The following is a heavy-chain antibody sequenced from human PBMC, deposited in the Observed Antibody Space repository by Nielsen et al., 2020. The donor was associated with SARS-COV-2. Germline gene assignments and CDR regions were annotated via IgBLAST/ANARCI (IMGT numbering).Heavy chain of an antibody. J-gene: IGHJ4*02. Sequence: ASVKVSCKASGYTFTSYAMHWVRQAPGQRLEWMGWINAGNGNTKYSQKFQGRVTITRDTSASTAYMELSSLRSEDTAVYYCARVGYCSDGSCPLDYWGQGTLVTVSS. CDR3: ARVGYCSDGSCPLDY. CDR2: INAGNGNT. D-gene: IGHD2-15*01. CDR1: GYTFTSYA. V-gene: IGHV1-3*01.